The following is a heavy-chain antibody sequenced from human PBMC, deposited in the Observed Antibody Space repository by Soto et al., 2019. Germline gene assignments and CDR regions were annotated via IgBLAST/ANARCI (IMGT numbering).Heavy chain of an antibody. V-gene: IGHV3-21*01. CDR3: ARSVVLVATAVNAFDL. CDR2: ISSSSTYI. J-gene: IGHJ3*01. CDR1: GFTFTTYT. Sequence: QLVESGGGQVKPGDSLRLSCAASGFTFTTYTMNWLRQAPGRGLEWVSSISSSSTYIFYADVVRGRFTISRDNAKNSLSLQVASLKAEDTAVYYCARSVVLVATAVNAFDLRGQGTLVTVSS. D-gene: IGHD5-12*01.